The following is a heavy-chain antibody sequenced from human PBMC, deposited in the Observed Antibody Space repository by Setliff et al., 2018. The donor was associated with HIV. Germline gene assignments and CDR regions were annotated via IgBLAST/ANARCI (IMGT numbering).Heavy chain of an antibody. Sequence: GGSLRLSCVASGFSFNTAWMTWVRQAPGKGLEWVGFIRSKTYAGTTEYAASVKGRFTISRDDSKSLAYLQMNSLKTEDTAVYYCAAMGVEVVSYYYGMDVWGQGTTVTVSS. D-gene: IGHD2-2*01. V-gene: IGHV3-49*04. J-gene: IGHJ6*02. CDR1: GFSFNTAW. CDR3: AAMGVEVVSYYYGMDV. CDR2: IRSKTYAGTT.